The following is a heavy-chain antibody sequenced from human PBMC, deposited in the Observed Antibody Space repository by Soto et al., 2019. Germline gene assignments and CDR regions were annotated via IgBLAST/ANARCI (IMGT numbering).Heavy chain of an antibody. CDR3: TTGTLISAGGRIDYQSNAMDV. D-gene: IGHD4-17*01. V-gene: IGHV1-69*13. J-gene: IGHJ6*01. CDR1: GGTFSSHS. Sequence: SVKVSCKSSGGTFSSHSINWVRQAPGQGLEWMGGIIPIFGPANFAKKFRGRVTITADESTTTAHMELSTLKSEDTAVHDGTTGTLISAGGRIDYQSNAMDVWGQGATV. CDR2: IIPIFGPA.